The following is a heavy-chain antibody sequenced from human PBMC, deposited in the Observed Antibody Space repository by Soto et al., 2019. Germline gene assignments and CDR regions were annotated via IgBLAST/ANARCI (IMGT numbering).Heavy chain of an antibody. CDR2: ISGSGWYT. CDR1: VFTFSAYA. J-gene: IGHJ4*02. Sequence: PGGSLRLSCAASVFTFSAYAMRWVRQSPGKGLEWVSVISGSGWYTYYVDSVKGRFTISRYNYKNSLYLQMNSLRADDTAVYYCAIPSGLTVNGPDYWGQGTMVTVSS. D-gene: IGHD6-19*01. V-gene: IGHV3-23*01. CDR3: AIPSGLTVNGPDY.